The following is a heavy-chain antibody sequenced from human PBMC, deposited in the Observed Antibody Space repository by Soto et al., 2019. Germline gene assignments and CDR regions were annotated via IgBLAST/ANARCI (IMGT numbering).Heavy chain of an antibody. V-gene: IGHV3-11*05. CDR1: GFTFSDYY. Sequence: QVQLVESGGGLVRPGGSLRLSCAASGFTFSDYYMTWIRQAPGKGLEWVSYITGSSDYTNYADSVKGRFTISRDNIKNSLYLQMHSLRGEDTAVYYCAREYYYGMDVWGQGTTVTVSS. CDR2: ITGSSDYT. J-gene: IGHJ6*02. CDR3: AREYYYGMDV.